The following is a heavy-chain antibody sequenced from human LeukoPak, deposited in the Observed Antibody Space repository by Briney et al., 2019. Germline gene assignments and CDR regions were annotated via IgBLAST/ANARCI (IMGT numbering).Heavy chain of an antibody. CDR1: GGSVSSGSYY. J-gene: IGHJ4*02. D-gene: IGHD4-23*01. Sequence: SETLSLTCTVSGGSVSSGSYYWSWIRQPPGKGLEWIGYIYYSGSTNYNPSLKSRVTISVDTSKNQFSLKLSSVTAADTAVYYCARGNGGKTGWGQGTLVTVSS. V-gene: IGHV4-61*01. CDR3: ARGNGGKTG. CDR2: IYYSGST.